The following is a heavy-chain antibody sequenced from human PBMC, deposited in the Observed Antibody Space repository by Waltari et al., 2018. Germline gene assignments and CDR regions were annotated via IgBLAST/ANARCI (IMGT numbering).Heavy chain of an antibody. CDR1: GFTFSSYW. D-gene: IGHD6-19*01. V-gene: IGHV3-7*01. CDR3: ARPYASGWYINFDY. CDR2: IKQDGSEN. Sequence: EVQLVESGGGLVKPGGSLRLSCAASGFTFSSYWRSWVRQAPGKGLEWVANIKQDGSENYYVDSVKGRFTFSRDNAKNSLYLQMSSLRAEDTAVYYCARPYASGWYINFDYWGQGTLVTVSS. J-gene: IGHJ4*02.